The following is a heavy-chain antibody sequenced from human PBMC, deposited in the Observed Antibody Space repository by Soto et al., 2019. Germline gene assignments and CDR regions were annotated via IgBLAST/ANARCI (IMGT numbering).Heavy chain of an antibody. Sequence: GESLKISCKGSGYSFTTYWIGWVRQMPGKGLEWMGIIYPGDSDTRNSPSFQGQVTISADKSISTAYLQWSSLKTSDTAMYYCARQVYNYDILAPHAFEFWGQGTMVT. CDR1: GYSFTTYW. J-gene: IGHJ3*01. CDR2: IYPGDSDT. V-gene: IGHV5-51*01. D-gene: IGHD3-9*01. CDR3: ARQVYNYDILAPHAFEF.